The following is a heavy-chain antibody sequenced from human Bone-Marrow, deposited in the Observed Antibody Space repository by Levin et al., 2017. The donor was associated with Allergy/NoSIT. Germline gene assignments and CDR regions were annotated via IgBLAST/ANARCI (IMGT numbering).Heavy chain of an antibody. CDR1: GASVRSPGYN. CDR3: ARELWGLGIYDGLGQ. Sequence: SETLSLTCTVSGASVRSPGYNWVWIRQPPGKGLEWIGSVFYEGSTKINPSLTSRATILDDTPRNRFSLNLTSVTAADTAVYYCARELWGLGIYDGLGQGGQGTLVTVSS. CDR2: VFYEGST. J-gene: IGHJ4*02. D-gene: IGHD3-3*01. V-gene: IGHV4-39*07.